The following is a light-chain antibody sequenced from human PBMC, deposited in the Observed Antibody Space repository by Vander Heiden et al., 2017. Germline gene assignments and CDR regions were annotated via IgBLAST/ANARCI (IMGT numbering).Light chain of an antibody. CDR2: SNN. J-gene: IGLJ3*02. V-gene: IGLV1-44*01. CDR1: SSNIGSNT. CDR3: AAWDDSLNGNWV. Sequence: QSVLTQPPSASGTPGRGVTISCSGSSSNIGSNTVNWYQQLPGTAPKLLIYSNNQRPSGVPDRFSGSKSGTSASLAISGLQSEDEADYYCAAWDDSLNGNWVFGGGTKLTVL.